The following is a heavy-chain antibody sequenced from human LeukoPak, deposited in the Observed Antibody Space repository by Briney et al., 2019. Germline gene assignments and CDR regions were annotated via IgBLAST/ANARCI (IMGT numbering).Heavy chain of an antibody. CDR3: ARGGSHWYFVS. CDR2: ISSDSKNE. Sequence: GGSLRLSCAASGFTFSNDPIYWVRQAPGKGLEWVSVISSDSKNEYYADFVKGRFTISRDNSKNTLYLQMNSLRSDDTAVYYCARGGSHWYFVSWGQGTLVTVSS. J-gene: IGHJ4*02. D-gene: IGHD2-15*01. CDR1: GFTFSNDP. V-gene: IGHV3-30*04.